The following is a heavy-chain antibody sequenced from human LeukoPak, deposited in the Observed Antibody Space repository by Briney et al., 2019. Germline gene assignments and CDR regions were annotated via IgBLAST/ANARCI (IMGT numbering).Heavy chain of an antibody. V-gene: IGHV4-39*01. CDR3: ARHHRSGYYEVDY. Sequence: PSETLSLTCTVSGGSISSSDYYWGWIRQPPGRGLEWIGTIYYSGSTSYNPSLKSRVTLSVDTSKNQFSLKLSSVTAEDTAVYYCARHHRSGYYEVDYWGQGTLVTDSS. CDR2: IYYSGST. J-gene: IGHJ4*02. D-gene: IGHD6-25*01. CDR1: GGSISSSDYY.